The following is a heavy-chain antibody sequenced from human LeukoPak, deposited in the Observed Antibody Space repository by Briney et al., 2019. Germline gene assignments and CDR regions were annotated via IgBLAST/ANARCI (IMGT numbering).Heavy chain of an antibody. J-gene: IGHJ3*02. Sequence: TSETLSLTCTVSGGSISSYYWSWIRQPPGKGLEWIGYIYYSGSTNYNPSLKSRVTISVDTSKNQFSLKLSSVTAADTAVYYCARMGGSYWDAFDIWGQGTMVTVTS. D-gene: IGHD1-26*01. CDR1: GGSISSYY. CDR3: ARMGGSYWDAFDI. V-gene: IGHV4-59*01. CDR2: IYYSGST.